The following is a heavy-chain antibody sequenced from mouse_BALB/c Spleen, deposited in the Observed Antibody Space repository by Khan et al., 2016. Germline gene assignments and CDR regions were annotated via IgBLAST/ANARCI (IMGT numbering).Heavy chain of an antibody. J-gene: IGHJ2*01. CDR3: ASYSFCKYAYSFDY. D-gene: IGHD2-14*01. Sequence: EVQLQESGPGLVKPSQSLSLTCTVTGYSITSDYAWNWIRQFPGNKLEWMGYISYSGSTSYNPSLKSRISITRDTSKNQFFLQLNSVTTEDKATSSCASYSFCKYAYSFDYWGPGTTLTVSS. CDR2: ISYSGST. CDR1: GYSITSDYA. V-gene: IGHV3-2*02.